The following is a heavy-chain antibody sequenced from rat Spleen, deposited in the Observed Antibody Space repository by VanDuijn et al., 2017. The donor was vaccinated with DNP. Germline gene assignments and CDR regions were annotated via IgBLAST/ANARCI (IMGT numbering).Heavy chain of an antibody. J-gene: IGHJ2*01. D-gene: IGHD1-4*01. Sequence: EVQLVESGGDLVQPGRSLRLSCVASEFTFNNYWMTWFRQVPGKGLEWVAYMTCLGGSNYHGDSVKGRFTISRDIVKNILYLQMNSLRSEDMATYYCARHVLPLRVWDYWGQGVMVTVSS. CDR3: ARHVLPLRVWDY. V-gene: IGHV5-31*01. CDR1: EFTFNNYW. CDR2: MTCLGGSN.